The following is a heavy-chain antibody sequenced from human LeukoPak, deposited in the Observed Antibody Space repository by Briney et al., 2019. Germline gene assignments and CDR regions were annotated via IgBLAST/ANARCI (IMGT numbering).Heavy chain of an antibody. V-gene: IGHV4-34*01. D-gene: IGHD6-13*01. CDR2: INHSGST. CDR1: GGSFSGYY. Sequence: SETLSLTCAVYGGSFSGYYWSWIRQPPGKGLEWIGEINHSGSTNYNPSLKSRVTISVDTSKNQFSLKLSSVTAADTAVYYCARLTPVPGIAAAGYDYWGQGTLVTVSS. J-gene: IGHJ4*02. CDR3: ARLTPVPGIAAAGYDY.